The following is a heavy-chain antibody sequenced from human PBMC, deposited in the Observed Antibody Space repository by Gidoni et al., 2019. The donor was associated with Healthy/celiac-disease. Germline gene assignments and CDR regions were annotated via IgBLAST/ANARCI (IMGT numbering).Heavy chain of an antibody. J-gene: IGHJ6*02. D-gene: IGHD3-22*01. Sequence: QVQLQPWGAGLLKPSETLSLTCAVYGGSFSGYYWRWIRQPPGKGLEWIGEINHSGSTNYNPSLKSRVTISVDTSKNQFSLKLSSVTAADTAVYYCARGPNYYDSSFSLYYYYGMDVWGQGTTVTVSS. CDR2: INHSGST. CDR3: ARGPNYYDSSFSLYYYYGMDV. V-gene: IGHV4-34*01. CDR1: GGSFSGYY.